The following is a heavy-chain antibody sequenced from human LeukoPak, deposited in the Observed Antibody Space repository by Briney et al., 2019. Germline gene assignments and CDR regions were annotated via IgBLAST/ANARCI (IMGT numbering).Heavy chain of an antibody. V-gene: IGHV3-74*01. CDR3: ARSYYDSTGYYLAEYFQH. Sequence: PGGSLRLSCAASGFTFSSYWMHWVRQAPGKGLVWVSRINTDGSSTSYADSVKGRFTISRDNAKNTLYLQMNSLRAEDTAIYYCARSYYDSTGYYLAEYFQHWGQGTLVTVSS. D-gene: IGHD3-22*01. CDR1: GFTFSSYW. J-gene: IGHJ1*01. CDR2: INTDGSST.